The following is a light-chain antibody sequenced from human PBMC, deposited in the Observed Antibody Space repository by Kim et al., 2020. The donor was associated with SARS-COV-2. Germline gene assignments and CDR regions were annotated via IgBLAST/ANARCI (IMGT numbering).Light chain of an antibody. CDR1: QNVGSNY. Sequence: SPGARATLSCRASQNVGSNYVAWYQQKPGQAPRLLIYGVSSRATGIPDRFSGSGSGTDFTLTISRLEPEDFAVYYCQQYGNSPRTFGQGTKVDIK. V-gene: IGKV3-20*01. J-gene: IGKJ1*01. CDR3: QQYGNSPRT. CDR2: GVS.